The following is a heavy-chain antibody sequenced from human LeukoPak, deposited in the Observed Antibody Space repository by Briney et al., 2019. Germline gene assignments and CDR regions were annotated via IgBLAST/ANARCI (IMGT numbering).Heavy chain of an antibody. V-gene: IGHV3-7*02. CDR1: GFTFSSSW. CDR2: IKGDGSVQ. Sequence: GGSLRLSCVASGFTFSSSWMNWVRQAPGKGLEWVANIKGDGSVQSYVDSVKGRFTISRDNAKNSLFLQMNSLRAEDTAVYYCTRYYDPWGIFDYWDQGTLVTVSS. CDR3: TRYYDPWGIFDY. D-gene: IGHD3-3*01. J-gene: IGHJ4*02.